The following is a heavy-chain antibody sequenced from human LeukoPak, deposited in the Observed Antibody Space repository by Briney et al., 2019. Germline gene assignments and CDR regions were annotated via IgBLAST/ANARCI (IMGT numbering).Heavy chain of an antibody. J-gene: IGHJ4*02. D-gene: IGHD1-26*01. CDR1: GFTFNNYW. CDR3: ARRTVGAAPYYFDY. Sequence: GGSLRLSCAASGFTFNNYWMHWVRQAPGKGLVWVSRINSDGGSTSYADSVKGRFTISRDNAKNTLFLQMNSLRAEDTAVYYCARRTVGAAPYYFDYWGQGTLVTVSS. V-gene: IGHV3-74*01. CDR2: INSDGGST.